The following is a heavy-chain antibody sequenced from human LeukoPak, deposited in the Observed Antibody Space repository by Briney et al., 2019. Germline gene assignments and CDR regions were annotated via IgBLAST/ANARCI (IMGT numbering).Heavy chain of an antibody. D-gene: IGHD4-11*01. CDR3: ARDRVQYVTEYYFDY. V-gene: IGHV3-30-3*01. J-gene: IGHJ4*02. Sequence: QAGGSLRLSCAASGFTFSSYAMHWVRQAPGKGLEWVAVISYDGSNKYYADSVKGRFTISRDNSKNTLYLQMNSLRAEDTAVYYCARDRVQYVTEYYFDYWGQGILVTVSS. CDR2: ISYDGSNK. CDR1: GFTFSSYA.